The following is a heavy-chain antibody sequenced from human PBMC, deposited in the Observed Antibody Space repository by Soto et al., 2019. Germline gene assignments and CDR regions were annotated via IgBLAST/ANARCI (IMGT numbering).Heavy chain of an antibody. J-gene: IGHJ5*02. CDR2: ISYDGSNK. CDR3: AKDELHYHSSGWDLGNWFDP. Sequence: GGSLRLSCAASGFTFSSYGMHWVRQAPGKGLEWVAVISYDGSNKYYADSVKGRFTISRDNSKNTLYLQMNSLRAEDTAVYYCAKDELHYHSSGWDLGNWFDPWGQGTLVTVSS. CDR1: GFTFSSYG. V-gene: IGHV3-30*18. D-gene: IGHD3-22*01.